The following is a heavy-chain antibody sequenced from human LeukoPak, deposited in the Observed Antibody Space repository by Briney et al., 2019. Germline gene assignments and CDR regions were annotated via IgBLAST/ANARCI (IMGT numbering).Heavy chain of an antibody. CDR3: ARHPVIWPQYPS. V-gene: IGHV3-33*01. D-gene: IGHD5-24*01. J-gene: IGHJ5*02. CDR2: IWYDGSNK. CDR1: GFTFSSYG. Sequence: GGSLRLSCAASGFTFSSYGMHWVRQAPGKGLEWVAVIWYDGSNKYYADSVKGRFTISRDNSKNTLYLQMNSLRAEDTAVYYCARHPVIWPQYPSWGQGTLVTVSS.